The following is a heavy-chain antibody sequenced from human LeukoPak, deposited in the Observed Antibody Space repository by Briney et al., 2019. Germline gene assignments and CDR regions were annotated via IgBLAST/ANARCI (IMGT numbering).Heavy chain of an antibody. CDR1: GFTFSNAW. CDR2: ISSSGSTI. J-gene: IGHJ4*02. Sequence: SGGSLRLSCGASGFTFSNAWMSWVRQAPGKGLEWLSYISSSGSTIYYADSVKGRFTISRDNAKNSLYLQMNSLRAEDTAVYYCARGYLKRDYWGQGTLVTVSS. V-gene: IGHV3-11*04. D-gene: IGHD1-14*01. CDR3: ARGYLKRDY.